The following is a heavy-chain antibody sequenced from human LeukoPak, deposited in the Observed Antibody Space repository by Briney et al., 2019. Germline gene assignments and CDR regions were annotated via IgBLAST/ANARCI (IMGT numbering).Heavy chain of an antibody. J-gene: IGHJ4*02. CDR3: ASRRDYGDYDFDY. CDR1: GFTFSSYE. CDR2: ISSSGSTI. V-gene: IGHV3-48*03. Sequence: PGGSLRLSCAASGFTFSSYEMNWVRQAPGKGLEWVSYISSSGSTIYYADSVKGRFTISRDNAKNSLYLQTNSLRAEDTAVYYCASRRDYGDYDFDYWGQGTLVTVSS. D-gene: IGHD4-17*01.